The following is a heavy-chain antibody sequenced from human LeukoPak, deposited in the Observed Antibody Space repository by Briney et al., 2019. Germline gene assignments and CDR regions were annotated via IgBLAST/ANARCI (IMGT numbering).Heavy chain of an antibody. CDR2: FDPEDGET. CDR1: GYTLTELS. Sequence: ASVKVSCKVSGYTLTELSMHWVRQAPGKGLEWMGGFDPEDGETIYAQKFQGRVTMTEDTSTDTAYMELSSLRSEDTAVYYCATAPHSSSSYLGAFDIWGQGTMVTVSS. CDR3: ATAPHSSSSYLGAFDI. V-gene: IGHV1-24*01. D-gene: IGHD6-6*01. J-gene: IGHJ3*02.